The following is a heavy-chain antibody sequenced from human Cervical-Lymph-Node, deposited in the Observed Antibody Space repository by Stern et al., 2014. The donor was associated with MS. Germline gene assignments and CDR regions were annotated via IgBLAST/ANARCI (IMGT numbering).Heavy chain of an antibody. J-gene: IGHJ4*02. V-gene: IGHV3-11*01. Sequence: QMQLLQSGGDLVKPGGTLTLSCRVSGFPFSEHYMNWIRQAPGKGLEWVGYISPSDGTTYYAASVKGRFIISRATAKKSLLMQLSSLRGDDTAVYYCAREIFKERLDYWGRGTLVTVSS. CDR1: GFPFSEHY. CDR2: ISPSDGTT. CDR3: AREIFKERLDY.